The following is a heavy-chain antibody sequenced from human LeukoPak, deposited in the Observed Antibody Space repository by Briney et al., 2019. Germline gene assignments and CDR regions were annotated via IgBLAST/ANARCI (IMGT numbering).Heavy chain of an antibody. CDR3: ARHDDFLSAYNY. V-gene: IGHV4-4*02. CDR1: GGSVNSDYW. Sequence: SETLSLTCAVSGGSVNSDYWWTWVRQSPGKGLEWIGEIYHTGSVNYNLSLESRVTISRGRSKNQFSLMLRSVTAADTAVYYCARHDDFLSAYNYWGQGILVTVSS. D-gene: IGHD3-3*01. J-gene: IGHJ4*02. CDR2: IYHTGSV.